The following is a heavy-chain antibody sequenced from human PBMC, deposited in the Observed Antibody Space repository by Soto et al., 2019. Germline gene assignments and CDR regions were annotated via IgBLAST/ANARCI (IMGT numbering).Heavy chain of an antibody. J-gene: IGHJ4*02. V-gene: IGHV1-69*13. CDR1: GGTFSSYA. Sequence: SVKVSCKASGGTFSSYAISWVRQAPGQGLEWMGGIIPIFGTANYAQKFQGRVTITADESTSTAYMELSSLRSEDTAVYYCARDVLSPLAVSDFDYWGQGTLVTVSS. CDR2: IIPIFGTA. CDR3: ARDVLSPLAVSDFDY.